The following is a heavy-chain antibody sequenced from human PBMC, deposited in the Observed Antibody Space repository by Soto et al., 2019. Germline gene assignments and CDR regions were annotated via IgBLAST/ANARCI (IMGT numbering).Heavy chain of an antibody. CDR3: AMGPARFEPFSTFDYYYYMDV. CDR2: IYYSGST. CDR1: GGSISSYY. J-gene: IGHJ6*03. D-gene: IGHD2-2*01. V-gene: IGHV4-59*01. Sequence: SETLSLTCTVSGGSISSYYWSWIRQPPGKGLEWIGYIYYSGSTNYNPSLKSRVTISVDTSKNQFSLKLSSVTAADTAVYYCAMGPARFEPFSTFDYYYYMDVWGKGTTVTVSS.